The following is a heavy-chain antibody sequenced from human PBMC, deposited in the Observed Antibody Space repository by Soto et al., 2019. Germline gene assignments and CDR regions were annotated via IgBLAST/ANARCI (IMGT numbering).Heavy chain of an antibody. D-gene: IGHD5-18*01. CDR1: GFSLNASGSR. CDR2: IYWDDGK. V-gene: IGHV2-5*02. Sequence: SGPTLVNPTQTLTLTCTLSGFSLNASGSRVGWIRQPPGKALEWLALIYWDDGKRYSPSLKNRLTVTKDTLKNQVVLTMTNMDPADTGTYYCAHGDYSSDGWCFFDYLAQGTLVTVAS. CDR3: AHGDYSSDGWCFFDY. J-gene: IGHJ4*02.